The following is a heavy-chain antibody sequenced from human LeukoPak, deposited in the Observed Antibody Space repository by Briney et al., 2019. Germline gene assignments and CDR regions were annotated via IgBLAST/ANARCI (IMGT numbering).Heavy chain of an antibody. CDR3: ATRADIVVVPAAMDAFDI. D-gene: IGHD2-2*01. J-gene: IGHJ3*02. V-gene: IGHV3-11*04. CDR1: GFTFSDYY. CDR2: ISSGSTI. Sequence: GGSLRLSCAASGFTFSDYYMSWIRQAPGKGLEWVSYISSGSTIYYADSVKGRFTISRDNAKNSLYLQMNSLRAEDTAVYYCATRADIVVVPAAMDAFDIWGQGTMVTVSS.